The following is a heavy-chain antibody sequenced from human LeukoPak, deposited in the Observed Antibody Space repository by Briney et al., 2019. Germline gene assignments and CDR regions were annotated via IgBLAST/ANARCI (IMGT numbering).Heavy chain of an antibody. CDR2: TYYRSKWYN. D-gene: IGHD6-13*01. CDR1: GDSVSSNSAA. V-gene: IGHV6-1*01. Sequence: SQTLSLTCAISGDSVSSNSAAWNWIRQSPSRGLEWLGRTYYRSKWYNDYAVSVKSRITINPDTSKNQFSLQLNSVTPEDTAVYYCARDRAAAGYYYYYGMDVWGQGTLVTVSS. CDR3: ARDRAAAGYYYYYGMDV. J-gene: IGHJ6*02.